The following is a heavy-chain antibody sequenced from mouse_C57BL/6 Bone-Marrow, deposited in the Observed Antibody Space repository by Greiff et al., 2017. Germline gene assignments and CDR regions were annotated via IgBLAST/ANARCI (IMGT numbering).Heavy chain of an antibody. CDR3: ARDWGYYSAWFAY. V-gene: IGHV5-4*01. CDR2: ISDGGSYT. J-gene: IGHJ3*01. D-gene: IGHD2-12*01. Sequence: EVKLMESGGGLVKPGGSLKLSCAASGFTFSSYAMSWVRQTPEKRLEWVATISDGGSYTYYPDNVKGRFTISRDNAKNNLYLQMSHLKSEDTAMYYCARDWGYYSAWFAYWGQGTLVTVSA. CDR1: GFTFSSYA.